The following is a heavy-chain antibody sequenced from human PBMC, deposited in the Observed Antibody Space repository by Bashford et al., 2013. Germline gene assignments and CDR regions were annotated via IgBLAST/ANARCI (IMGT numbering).Heavy chain of an antibody. CDR1: GFTFPTYW. Sequence: GGPLRLSCAASGFTFPTYWIHWVRQAPGKGLVWVSRINVDGTNTSYADSVKGRFTISRDNAKNTLYLQMNSLRAEDTALYYCVRGWYYGMDVWGQGTTVTVSS. CDR3: VRGWYYGMDV. J-gene: IGHJ6*02. CDR2: INVDGTNT. V-gene: IGHV3-74*01.